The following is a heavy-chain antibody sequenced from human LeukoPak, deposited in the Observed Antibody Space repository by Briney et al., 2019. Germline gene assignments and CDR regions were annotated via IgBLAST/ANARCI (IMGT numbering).Heavy chain of an antibody. J-gene: IGHJ6*02. CDR3: ARDEGYRSGGSCYLRDYYYYGMDV. D-gene: IGHD2-15*01. CDR1: GDSVSSNSAA. CDR2: TYYRSKWYN. Sequence: SQTLSLTCAISGDSVSSNSAAWNWIGQSPSRGLEWLGRTYYRSKWYNDYAVSVKSRITINPDTSKNQFSLQLNSVTPEDTAVYYCARDEGYRSGGSCYLRDYYYYGMDVWGQGTTVTVSS. V-gene: IGHV6-1*01.